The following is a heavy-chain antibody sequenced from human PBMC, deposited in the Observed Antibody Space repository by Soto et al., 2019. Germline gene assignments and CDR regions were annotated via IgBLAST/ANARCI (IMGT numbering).Heavy chain of an antibody. V-gene: IGHV3-23*01. CDR3: AREFPGALERSRAFDI. CDR1: GSTFSSYA. D-gene: IGHD1-1*01. Sequence: EVQLLESGGDLVQPGGSLRLSCAASGSTFSSYAMSWVRQTPGKGLEWVSAISASGDSTYYANSVRGRFTISRDNSKNTLHLQMNSLRAEDTAVYFCAREFPGALERSRAFDIWGQGTVVTVSS. CDR2: ISASGDST. J-gene: IGHJ3*02.